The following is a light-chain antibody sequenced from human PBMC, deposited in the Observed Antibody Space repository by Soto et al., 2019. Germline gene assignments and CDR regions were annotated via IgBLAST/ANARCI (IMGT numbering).Light chain of an antibody. Sequence: IVLTQSPATLSLSPGERATLSCRASQSVSSYLAWYQQKPGQAPRLPIYDASNRATGIPARFSGSGSGTDFTLTISRLEPEDFAVYYCQQRSNWPLTFGGGTKVEIK. J-gene: IGKJ4*01. CDR1: QSVSSY. CDR3: QQRSNWPLT. V-gene: IGKV3-11*01. CDR2: DAS.